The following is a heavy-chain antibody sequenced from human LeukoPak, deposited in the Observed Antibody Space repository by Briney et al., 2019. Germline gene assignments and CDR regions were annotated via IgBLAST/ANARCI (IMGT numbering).Heavy chain of an antibody. CDR3: ARVATIWYNWFDP. CDR1: GYTFTSYA. D-gene: IGHD5-12*01. CDR2: INAGNGNT. J-gene: IGHJ5*02. V-gene: IGHV1-3*01. Sequence: ASVKVSCKASGYTFTSYAMHWVRQAPGQRLERMGWINAGNGNTKYSQKFQGRVTITRDTSASTAYMELSSLRSEDTAVYYCARVATIWYNWFDPWGQGTLVTVSS.